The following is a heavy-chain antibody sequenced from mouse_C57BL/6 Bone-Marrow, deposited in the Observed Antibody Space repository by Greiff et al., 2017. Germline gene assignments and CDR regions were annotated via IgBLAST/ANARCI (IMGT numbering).Heavy chain of an antibody. CDR3: ARCVIYYYGSSYWDGAMDY. Sequence: QVQLQQSGAELVRPGASVKLSCKASGYTFTDYYINWVKQRPGQGLEWIARIYPGSGNTYYNEKFKGKATLTAEKSSSTAYMQLSSLTSEDSAVYFCARCVIYYYGSSYWDGAMDYWGQGTSVTVSS. CDR2: IYPGSGNT. J-gene: IGHJ4*01. V-gene: IGHV1-76*01. D-gene: IGHD1-1*01. CDR1: GYTFTDYY.